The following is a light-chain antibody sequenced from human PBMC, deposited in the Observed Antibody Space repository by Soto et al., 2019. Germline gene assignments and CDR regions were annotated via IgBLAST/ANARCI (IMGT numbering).Light chain of an antibody. CDR3: QHYNSYSEA. J-gene: IGKJ1*01. CDR2: KAS. V-gene: IGKV1-5*03. CDR1: QTISSW. Sequence: DIQMTQSPSTLSGSVGDRVTITCRASQTISSWLAWYQQKPGKAPKLLIYKASTLKSGVPSRFSGSGSGTEFTLTISSLQPDDFATYYIQHYNSYSEAVGQGSKMDIK.